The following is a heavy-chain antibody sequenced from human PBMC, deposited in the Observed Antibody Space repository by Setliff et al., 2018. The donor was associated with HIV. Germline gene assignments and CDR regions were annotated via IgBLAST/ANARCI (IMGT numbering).Heavy chain of an antibody. J-gene: IGHJ4*02. V-gene: IGHV3-7*05. CDR3: TTGHYRGSHG. Sequence: GGSLRLSCAASGFTFSSTWMSWVRQAPGKGLEWVAYINEAGSEFDYMDSVKGRFSISRDNAKNSLFLQMNSLRAEDTAVYHFTTGHYRGSHGWGPGTLVTVSS. D-gene: IGHD3-10*01. CDR2: INEAGSEF. CDR1: GFTFSSTW.